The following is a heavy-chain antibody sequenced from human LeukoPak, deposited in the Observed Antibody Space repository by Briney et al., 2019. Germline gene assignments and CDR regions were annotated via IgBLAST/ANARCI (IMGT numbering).Heavy chain of an antibody. Sequence: GGSLRLSCAASGFTFNSYAMSWVRQAPGKGLEWVSAISGSGGSTYYADSVKGRFTISRDNSKNTLYLQMNSLRAEDTAVYYCAKDSEGQLTTDFDYWGQGTLVTVSS. CDR3: AKDSEGQLTTDFDY. D-gene: IGHD6-6*01. CDR2: ISGSGGST. V-gene: IGHV3-23*01. CDR1: GFTFNSYA. J-gene: IGHJ4*02.